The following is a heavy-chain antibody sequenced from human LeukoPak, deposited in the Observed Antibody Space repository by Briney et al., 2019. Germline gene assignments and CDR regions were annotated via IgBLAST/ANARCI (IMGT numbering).Heavy chain of an antibody. D-gene: IGHD2-2*01. V-gene: IGHV1-18*01. CDR2: ISVYNGNT. J-gene: IGHJ4*02. CDR1: GYTFTSYG. CDR3: ARGGPFDHCSSTSCYDY. Sequence: ASVKVSCRASGYTFTSYGISWVRQAPGQGLEWMGWISVYNGNTNYAQKLQGRVTMTTDTSTSTAYMELRSLGSDDTAVYYCARGGPFDHCSSTSCYDYWGQGTLVTVSS.